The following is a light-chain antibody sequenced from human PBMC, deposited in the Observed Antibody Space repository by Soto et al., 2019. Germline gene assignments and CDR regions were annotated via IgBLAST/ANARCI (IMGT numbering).Light chain of an antibody. CDR1: SSDVGGYNF. CDR3: SSYAGSSVPVA. J-gene: IGLJ2*01. Sequence: QSALTQPPSASGSPGQSVTISCTGASSDVGGYNFVSWYQQHPDKAPKLMIYDVTKRPSGVPDRFSGSKSGNTASLTVSGLQADDEADYYCSSYAGSSVPVAFGGGTKLTVL. V-gene: IGLV2-8*01. CDR2: DVT.